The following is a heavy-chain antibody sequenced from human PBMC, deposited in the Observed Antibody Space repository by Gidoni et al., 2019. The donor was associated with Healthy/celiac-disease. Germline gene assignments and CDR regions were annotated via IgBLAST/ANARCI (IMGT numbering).Heavy chain of an antibody. J-gene: IGHJ4*02. V-gene: IGHV5-51*01. CDR2: IYPGDSDT. CDR1: GDSFTSYW. D-gene: IGHD5-18*01. CDR3: ARPPWLNHGLNDY. Sequence: EVQLVQSGAEVKKRGGCLKIAGKGAGDSFTSYWIGWVRQLPGKGLEWMGIIYPGDSDTRYSPSFQGQVTISADKSISTAYLQWSSLKASDTAMYYCARPPWLNHGLNDYWGQGTLVTVSS.